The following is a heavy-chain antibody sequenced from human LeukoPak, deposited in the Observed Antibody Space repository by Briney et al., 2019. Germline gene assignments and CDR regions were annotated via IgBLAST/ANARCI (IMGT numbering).Heavy chain of an antibody. D-gene: IGHD2-21*02. CDR3: ARMGATAAFHY. CDR1: GFSLSTSGMR. J-gene: IGHJ4*02. Sequence: ESGPALVKPTQTLTLTCTLSGFSLSTSGMRVSWIRQPPGKALEWLARIDWDDDKFYSTSLKTRLTISKDNSKNQVVLTMTNMDTVDTATYYCARMGATAAFHYWGQGTLVTVSS. V-gene: IGHV2-70*04. CDR2: IDWDDDK.